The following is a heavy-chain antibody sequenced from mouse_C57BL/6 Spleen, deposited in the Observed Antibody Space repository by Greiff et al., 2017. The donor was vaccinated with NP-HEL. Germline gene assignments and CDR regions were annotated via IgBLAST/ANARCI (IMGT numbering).Heavy chain of an antibody. J-gene: IGHJ1*03. D-gene: IGHD1-1*01. CDR1: GYTFTDYE. Sequence: VQLQQSGAELVRPGASVTLSCKASGYTFTDYEMHWVKQTPVHGLEWIGAIDPETGGTAYNQKFKGKAILTADKSSSTAYMELRSLTSEDSAVYYCTSPLASTVVATRYFDVWGTRTTVTVSS. V-gene: IGHV1-15*01. CDR3: TSPLASTVVATRYFDV. CDR2: IDPETGGT.